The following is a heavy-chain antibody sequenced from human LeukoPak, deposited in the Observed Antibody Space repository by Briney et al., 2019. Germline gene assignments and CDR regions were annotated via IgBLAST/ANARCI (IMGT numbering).Heavy chain of an antibody. Sequence: SVKVSCKASGGTFGTYTISWVRQAPGQGLEWMGRILPIIHIPDYAQKFQDRVTTTADTSTNTAYMELGSLRSEDTAVYYCARETEDDSIFGVVFGPLDYWGQGTLVTVSS. CDR3: ARETEDDSIFGVVFGPLDY. J-gene: IGHJ4*02. D-gene: IGHD3-3*01. CDR1: GGTFGTYT. CDR2: ILPIIHIP. V-gene: IGHV1-69*04.